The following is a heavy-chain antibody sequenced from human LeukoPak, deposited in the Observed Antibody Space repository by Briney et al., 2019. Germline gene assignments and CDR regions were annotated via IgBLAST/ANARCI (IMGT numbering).Heavy chain of an antibody. CDR3: ARGRVEMATIDFDY. CDR1: GDSISSGSYY. J-gene: IGHJ4*02. Sequence: SETLSLTCTVSGDSISSGSYYWSWIRQPAGKGLEWIGRIYTSGSTNYNPSLKSRVTISVDASKNQFSLKLSSVTAADTAMYYCARGRVEMATIDFDYWGQGTLVTVSS. D-gene: IGHD5-24*01. V-gene: IGHV4-61*02. CDR2: IYTSGST.